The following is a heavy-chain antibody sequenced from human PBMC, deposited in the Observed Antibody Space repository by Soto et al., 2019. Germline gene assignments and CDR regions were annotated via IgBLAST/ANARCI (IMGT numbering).Heavy chain of an antibody. V-gene: IGHV4-59*08. Sequence: SETLSLTCTVSGGSISSYFWSWIRQPPGKGLEWIGYIYYSGSTNYNPSLKSRVTISVDTSKNQFSLKLSSVTAADTAVYYCARRGGAFDYWGQGTLVTVSS. J-gene: IGHJ4*02. CDR3: ARRGGAFDY. D-gene: IGHD3-16*01. CDR1: GGSISSYF. CDR2: IYYSGST.